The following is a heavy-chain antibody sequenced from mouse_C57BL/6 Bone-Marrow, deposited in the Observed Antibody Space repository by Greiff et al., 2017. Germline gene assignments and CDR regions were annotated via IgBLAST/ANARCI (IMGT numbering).Heavy chain of an antibody. J-gene: IGHJ2*01. CDR1: GYTFTSYG. CDR2: IYPRSGNT. D-gene: IGHD1-1*01. V-gene: IGHV1-81*01. CDR3: ARENYGSSYGY. Sequence: VQLQQSGAELARPGASVKLSCKASGYTFTSYGISWVKQRTGQGLEWIGEIYPRSGNTYYNEKFEGKATLTADKSSSTAYMELRSLTSEDSAVYFCARENYGSSYGYWGQGTTLTVSS.